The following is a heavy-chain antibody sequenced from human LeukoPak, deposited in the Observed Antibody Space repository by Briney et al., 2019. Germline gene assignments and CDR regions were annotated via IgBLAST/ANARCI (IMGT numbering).Heavy chain of an antibody. J-gene: IGHJ4*02. Sequence: PSETLSLTCTVSGGSISSYYWSWIRQPAGKGLEWIGRIHTTGSTNYNPSLKSRVTMSVDMSKNQFSLKLSSVTAADTAVYYCVRDAYYYGSESYFFDFWGQGTLVTVSS. CDR1: GGSISSYY. D-gene: IGHD3-10*01. CDR2: IHTTGST. V-gene: IGHV4-4*07. CDR3: VRDAYYYGSESYFFDF.